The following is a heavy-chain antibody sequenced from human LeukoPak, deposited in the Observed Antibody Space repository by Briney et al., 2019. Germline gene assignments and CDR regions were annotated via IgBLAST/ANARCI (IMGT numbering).Heavy chain of an antibody. CDR2: INHSGST. Sequence: PSETLSLTCAVYGGSFSGYYWSWIRQPPGKGLEWIGEINHSGSTNYNPSLKSRVTITVDTSKNQFSLKLSSVTAADTAVYYCARGGYNWNSRLIGAQYFQHWGQGTLVTVSS. D-gene: IGHD1-20*01. J-gene: IGHJ1*01. CDR1: GGSFSGYY. CDR3: ARGGYNWNSRLIGAQYFQH. V-gene: IGHV4-34*01.